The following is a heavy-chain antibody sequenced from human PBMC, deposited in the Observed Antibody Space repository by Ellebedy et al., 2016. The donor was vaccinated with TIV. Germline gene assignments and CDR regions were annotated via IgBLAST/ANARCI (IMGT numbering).Heavy chain of an antibody. CDR3: ARDYYGSGSYSSD. CDR2: ISSSSGYT. J-gene: IGHJ4*02. Sequence: GGSLRLSCAASGFTFSDYYMSWIRQAPRKGLEWVSYISSSSGYTNYADSVKGRFTISRDNAKKSLYLRMNSLRAEDTAVYYCARDYYGSGSYSSDWGQGTLVTVSS. V-gene: IGHV3-11*06. CDR1: GFTFSDYY. D-gene: IGHD3-10*01.